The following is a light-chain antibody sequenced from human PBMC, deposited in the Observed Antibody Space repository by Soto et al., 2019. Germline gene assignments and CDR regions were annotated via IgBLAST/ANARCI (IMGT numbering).Light chain of an antibody. CDR2: GAS. Sequence: EIVLTQSPDTLSVSPGESATLSCRASQSIGSNLAWYQQKPGQPPRLLIYGASTRATGIPATFSGSGSGTDSPLTVSSLQSEDFAVYYCQQYNAWPPELTFGGGTKVEI. CDR3: QQYNAWPPELT. V-gene: IGKV3-15*01. CDR1: QSIGSN. J-gene: IGKJ4*01.